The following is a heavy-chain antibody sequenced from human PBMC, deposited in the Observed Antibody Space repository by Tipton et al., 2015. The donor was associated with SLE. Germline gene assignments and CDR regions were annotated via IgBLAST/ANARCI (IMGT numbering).Heavy chain of an antibody. Sequence: TLSLTCTVSGGAISSTSYYWGWIRQPPGKGLEHIGSIYHSGNTHYNPSFESRVTMPVDTSKNQFFLKLTSVTAADTAVYYCAKEALVRYFDYWGQGTLVTVSS. V-gene: IGHV4-39*01. J-gene: IGHJ4*02. D-gene: IGHD2-8*02. CDR2: IYHSGNT. CDR3: AKEALVRYFDY. CDR1: GGAISSTSYY.